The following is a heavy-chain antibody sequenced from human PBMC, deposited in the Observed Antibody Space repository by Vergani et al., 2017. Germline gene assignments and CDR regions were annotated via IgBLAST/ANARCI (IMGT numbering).Heavy chain of an antibody. D-gene: IGHD3-10*01. CDR2: MYHSGST. CDR1: GYSITSGYY. J-gene: IGHJ5*02. Sequence: QVQLLESGPGLLKPSETLSLTCSVSGYSITSGYYWGWIRQPPGRGLEWIGYMYHSGSTNYNPSLETRVTISGDTSKNQFSLKLNSVTAADTAVYYCGRVADFYGLGSRLLDLWGQGILVTVSS. V-gene: IGHV4-38-2*02. CDR3: GRVADFYGLGSRLLDL.